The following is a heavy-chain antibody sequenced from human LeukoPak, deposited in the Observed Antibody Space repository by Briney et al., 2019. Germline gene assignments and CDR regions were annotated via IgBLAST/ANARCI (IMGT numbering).Heavy chain of an antibody. CDR2: ISWNSGSI. J-gene: IGHJ4*02. CDR3: VKDTHGYGSGSYYKAFDY. V-gene: IGHV3-9*01. D-gene: IGHD3-10*01. CDR1: GFTFDDYA. Sequence: PGGSLRLSCAASGFTFDDYAMHWVRHAPGKGLEWVSGISWNSGSIGYADSVKGRFTISRDNAKNSLYLQMNSLRAEDTALYYCVKDTHGYGSGSYYKAFDYWGQGTLVTVSS.